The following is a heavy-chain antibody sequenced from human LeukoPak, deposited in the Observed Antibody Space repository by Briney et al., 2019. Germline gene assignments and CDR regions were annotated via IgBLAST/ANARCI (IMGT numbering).Heavy chain of an antibody. D-gene: IGHD1-26*01. V-gene: IGHV1-18*01. CDR3: ARVSGELPEQKAPPDI. Sequence: ASVKVSCKASGYTFTSYGISWVRQAPGQGLEWMGWISAYNGNTNYAQKLQGRVTMTTDTSTSTAYMELRSLRSDDTAVYYCARVSGELPEQKAPPDIWGQGTMVTVSS. J-gene: IGHJ3*02. CDR1: GYTFTSYG. CDR2: ISAYNGNT.